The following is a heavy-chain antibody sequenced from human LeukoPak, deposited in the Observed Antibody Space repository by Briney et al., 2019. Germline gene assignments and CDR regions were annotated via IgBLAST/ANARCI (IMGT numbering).Heavy chain of an antibody. CDR2: IYYSGST. D-gene: IGHD2-2*01. CDR3: NRYCSSTSCTGYFQH. CDR1: GGSVNSGSYY. J-gene: IGHJ1*01. Sequence: SSETLSLTCTVSGGSVNSGSYYWNWIRQPPGKGLEWIGYIYYSGSTNYNPSLKSRVTISVDTSKNQFSLKLSSVTAADTAVYYCNRYCSSTSCTGYFQHWGQGTLVTVSS. V-gene: IGHV4-61*01.